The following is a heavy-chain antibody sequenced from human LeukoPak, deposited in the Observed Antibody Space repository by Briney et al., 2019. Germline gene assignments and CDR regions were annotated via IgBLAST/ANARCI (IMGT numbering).Heavy chain of an antibody. CDR3: ARVVSSWYSHSAFDI. Sequence: PSETLSLTCTVSGGFIRSYYWSWIRQPPGKGLEWIGYIFSTGTTDYNPSLKSRLTISIDASKNQFSLKLTSLTAADTAVYYCARVVSSWYSHSAFDIWGQGTMVTVSS. V-gene: IGHV4-59*01. D-gene: IGHD6-13*01. J-gene: IGHJ3*02. CDR2: IFSTGTT. CDR1: GGFIRSYY.